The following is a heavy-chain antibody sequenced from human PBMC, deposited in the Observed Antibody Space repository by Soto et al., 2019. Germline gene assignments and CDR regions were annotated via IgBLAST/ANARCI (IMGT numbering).Heavy chain of an antibody. Sequence: EVQLVESGGGLVQPGGSLRLSCAASGFTFNNFCMHWVRQVPGRGLVWISRINNDGSSRSYAVSVKGRFIIARDTAKNTLYLQMSSLRVEGTAVYYCARGVAENTGFWCWGQGSLVTVSS. CDR3: ARGVAENTGFWC. CDR1: GFTFNNFC. D-gene: IGHD6-19*01. CDR2: INNDGSSR. J-gene: IGHJ4*02. V-gene: IGHV3-74*01.